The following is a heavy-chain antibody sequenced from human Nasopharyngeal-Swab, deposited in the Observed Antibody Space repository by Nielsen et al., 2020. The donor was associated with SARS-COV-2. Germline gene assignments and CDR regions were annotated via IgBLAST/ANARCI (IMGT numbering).Heavy chain of an antibody. Sequence: ASVKVSCKASGYTFTSYYMHWVRQAPGQGLEWMGIINPSGGSTSYAQKFQGRVTMTEDTSTDTAYMELSSLRSEDTAVYYCATALTIFGADHYYYYYGMDVWGQGTTVTVSS. V-gene: IGHV1-46*01. CDR1: GYTFTSYY. D-gene: IGHD3-3*01. J-gene: IGHJ6*02. CDR2: INPSGGST. CDR3: ATALTIFGADHYYYYYGMDV.